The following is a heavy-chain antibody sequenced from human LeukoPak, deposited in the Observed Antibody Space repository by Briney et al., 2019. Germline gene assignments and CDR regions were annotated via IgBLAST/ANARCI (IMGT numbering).Heavy chain of an antibody. CDR3: ARRGFYGSGSSYFDY. CDR2: IYYSGST. CDR1: GGSISSGGYY. V-gene: IGHV4-31*03. J-gene: IGHJ4*02. D-gene: IGHD3-10*01. Sequence: SETLSLTCTVSGGSISSGGYYWSWIRQHPGKGLEWIGYIYYSGSTYYNPSLKSRVTISVDTSKNQFSLKLSSVTAADTAVYYCARRGFYGSGSSYFDYWGQGTLVTVSS.